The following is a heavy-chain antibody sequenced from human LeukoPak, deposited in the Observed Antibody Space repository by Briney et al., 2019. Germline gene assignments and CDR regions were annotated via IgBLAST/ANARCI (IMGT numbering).Heavy chain of an antibody. CDR3: ARVTYYYGSGSYLSVPFFDY. J-gene: IGHJ4*02. CDR2: ISAYNGNT. Sequence: ASVKVSCKASGYTFTSYGISWVRQAPGQGLEWMGWISAYNGNTNYAQKLQGRVTMTTDTSTSTAYMELRSLRSDDTAVCYCARVTYYYGSGSYLSVPFFDYWGQGTLVTVSS. CDR1: GYTFTSYG. V-gene: IGHV1-18*01. D-gene: IGHD3-10*01.